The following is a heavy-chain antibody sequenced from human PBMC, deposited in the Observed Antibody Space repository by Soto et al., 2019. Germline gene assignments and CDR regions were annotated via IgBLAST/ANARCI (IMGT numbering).Heavy chain of an antibody. CDR2: FGGSGASA. Sequence: EVQLLESGGGLVQPGGSLRLSCAASGFTFSSYAMNWVRQAPGQGLEWVSGFGGSGASAYYADSVRGRFTISRDNYKNTLYLQMNNLRAEDTAVYYCAKDLMGYSSSPLYYYYAMDVWGQWTTVTVSS. CDR1: GFTFSSYA. D-gene: IGHD6-6*01. J-gene: IGHJ6*02. V-gene: IGHV3-23*01. CDR3: AKDLMGYSSSPLYYYYAMDV.